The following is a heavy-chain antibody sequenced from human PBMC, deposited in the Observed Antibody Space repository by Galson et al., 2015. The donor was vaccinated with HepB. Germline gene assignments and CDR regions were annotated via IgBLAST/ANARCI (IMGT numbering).Heavy chain of an antibody. J-gene: IGHJ4*02. Sequence: SLRVSGAASGFTFSSYAMTWVRQAQGEGLEWVSAIRGSGGSTYYADSVKGRFTISRDNYKNTLYLQVNSLRAEDTALYYCAKGAGGPLVYYFDYWAQGTLVTVSS. D-gene: IGHD2-8*01. CDR3: AKGAGGPLVYYFDY. CDR2: IRGSGGST. V-gene: IGHV3-23*01. CDR1: GFTFSSYA.